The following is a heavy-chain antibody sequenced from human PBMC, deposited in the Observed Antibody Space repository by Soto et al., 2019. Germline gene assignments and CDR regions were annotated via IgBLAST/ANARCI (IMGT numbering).Heavy chain of an antibody. D-gene: IGHD3-10*01. J-gene: IGHJ4*02. CDR2: ISPMFGAA. Sequence: QVQLVQSGAEMKKPGSSVKVSCQSSGGTFNPYAMNWVRQAPGQGPEWMGDISPMFGAANYAPKFQGRVTFTADESTGTSYMQLSSLTSEDTALYFCAREVQVHTPAFVYWGQGTLVTVSS. CDR3: AREVQVHTPAFVY. CDR1: GGTFNPYA. V-gene: IGHV1-69*19.